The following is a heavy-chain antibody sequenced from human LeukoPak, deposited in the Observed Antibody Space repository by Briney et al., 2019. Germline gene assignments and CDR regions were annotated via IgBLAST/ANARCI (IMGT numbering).Heavy chain of an antibody. D-gene: IGHD2-15*01. CDR2: IYYSGST. V-gene: IGHV4-30-4*02. CDR1: GGSISSGDYY. J-gene: IGHJ6*02. Sequence: PSETLSLTCTVSGGSISSGDYYWSWIRQPPGKGLEWIGYIYYSGSTYYNPSLKSRVTISVDTSKNQFSLKLSSVTAADTAVYYCARVVGGPNYYYYYGMDVWGQGTTVTVSS. CDR3: ARVVGGPNYYYYYGMDV.